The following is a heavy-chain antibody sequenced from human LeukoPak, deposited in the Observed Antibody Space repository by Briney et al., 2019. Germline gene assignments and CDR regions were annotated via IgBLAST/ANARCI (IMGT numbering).Heavy chain of an antibody. CDR1: GFLFSGHY. D-gene: IGHD1-26*01. CDR3: ARDGILGANSLPNFDY. CDR2: IDQHGTEK. Sequence: GGSLRLSCAASGFLFSGHYMNWVRQAPGKGLEWVANIDQHGTEKQYVESVKGRFTISRDNTKNSVYLQMDNLRAEDTAVYYCARDGILGANSLPNFDYWGQGALVTVSS. J-gene: IGHJ4*02. V-gene: IGHV3-7*01.